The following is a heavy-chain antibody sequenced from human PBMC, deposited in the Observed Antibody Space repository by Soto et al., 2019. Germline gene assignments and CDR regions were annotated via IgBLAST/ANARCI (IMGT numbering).Heavy chain of an antibody. J-gene: IGHJ6*02. D-gene: IGHD6-13*01. CDR3: ASDLVGHSSPGAYYYYGMYV. CDR2: IYYSGST. Sequence: QVQLQESGPGLVKPSQTLSLTCTVSGGSISSGGYYWSWIRQHPGKGLEWIGYIYYSGSTYYNPSLKRRVTISVDTSKNQFSLKLSSVTAADTAVYYCASDLVGHSSPGAYYYYGMYVCGQGTTVTVSS. CDR1: GGSISSGGYY. V-gene: IGHV4-31*03.